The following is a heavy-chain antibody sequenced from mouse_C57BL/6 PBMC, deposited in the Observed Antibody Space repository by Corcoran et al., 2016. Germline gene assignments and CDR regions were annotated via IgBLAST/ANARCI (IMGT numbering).Heavy chain of an antibody. J-gene: IGHJ2*01. CDR3: ARKLVYSFDY. CDR1: GYTFTDYY. D-gene: IGHD1-3*01. Sequence: EVQLQQSGPELVKPGASVKISCKASGYTFTDYYMNWVKQSHGKSLEWIGDINPNNGGTSYNQKFKGKATLTVDKSSSTAYMELRSLTSEDSAVYYCARKLVYSFDYWGQGTTLTVSS. V-gene: IGHV1-26*01. CDR2: INPNNGGT.